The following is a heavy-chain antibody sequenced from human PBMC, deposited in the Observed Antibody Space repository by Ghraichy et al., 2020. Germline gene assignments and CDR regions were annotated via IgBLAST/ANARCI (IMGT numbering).Heavy chain of an antibody. CDR3: ARDQGAMVRGGNWFDP. V-gene: IGHV4-61*01. CDR2: IYYSGST. CDR1: GGSVSSGSYY. D-gene: IGHD3-10*01. J-gene: IGHJ5*02. Sequence: SQTLSLTCTVSGGSVSSGSYYWSWIRQPPGKGLEWIGYIYYSGSTNYNPSLKSRVTISVDTSKNQFSLKLSSVTAADTAVYYCARDQGAMVRGGNWFDPWGQGTLVTVSS.